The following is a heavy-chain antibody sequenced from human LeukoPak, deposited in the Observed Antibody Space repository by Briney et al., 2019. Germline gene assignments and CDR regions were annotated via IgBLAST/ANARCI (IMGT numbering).Heavy chain of an antibody. CDR3: AKDSIVVVPAAMRDWFDP. CDR2: ISGSGGST. CDR1: GFTFSSYA. J-gene: IGHJ5*02. Sequence: PGGSLRLSCAASGFTFSSYAMSWVRQAPGKGLEWVSAISGSGGSTYYADSVKGRFTISRDNSKNTLYLQMYSLRAEDTAVYYCAKDSIVVVPAAMRDWFDPWGQGTLVTVSS. D-gene: IGHD2-2*01. V-gene: IGHV3-23*01.